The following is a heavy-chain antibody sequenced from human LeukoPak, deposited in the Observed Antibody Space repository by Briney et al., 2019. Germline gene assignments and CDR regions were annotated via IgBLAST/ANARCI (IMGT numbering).Heavy chain of an antibody. D-gene: IGHD2-2*01. CDR2: ISGSGGST. Sequence: GGPLRLSCAASGFTFSSYAMSWVRQAPGKGLEWVSAISGSGGSTYNADSVKGRFTMSRDNSKNTLYLQMNSLRAEDTAVYFCAKNRYQLPIGFDYWGQGTLVTVSS. CDR3: AKNRYQLPIGFDY. CDR1: GFTFSSYA. J-gene: IGHJ4*02. V-gene: IGHV3-23*01.